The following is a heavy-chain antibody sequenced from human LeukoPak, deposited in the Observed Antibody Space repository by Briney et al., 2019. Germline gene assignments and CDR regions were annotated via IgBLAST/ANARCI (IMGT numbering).Heavy chain of an antibody. J-gene: IGHJ5*02. D-gene: IGHD5-18*01. V-gene: IGHV4-34*01. CDR1: GGSFSGYY. CDR3: ARGGGYSYGYWWFDP. Sequence: SETLSLTCAVYGGSFSGYYWSWIRQPPGKGLEWIGEINHSGSTNYNPSLKSRVTISVDTSKNQFSLKLSSVTAAGTAVYYCARGGGYSYGYWWFDPWGQGTLVTVSS. CDR2: INHSGST.